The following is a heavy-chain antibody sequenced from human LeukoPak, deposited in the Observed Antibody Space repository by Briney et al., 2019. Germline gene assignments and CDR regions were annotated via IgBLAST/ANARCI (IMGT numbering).Heavy chain of an antibody. V-gene: IGHV3-7*01. J-gene: IGHJ5*02. CDR1: GFTFSTYW. Sequence: GGSLRLSCAASGFTFSTYWMNWVRQAPGKGLEWVANIKQDGSEKYYVDSVKGRFTISRDNAKNSLYLQMNSLRAEDTAVYYCARDRFQYDSSTYFGCYAWGPGTLVTVSS. CDR3: ARDRFQYDSSTYFGCYA. CDR2: IKQDGSEK. D-gene: IGHD3-22*01.